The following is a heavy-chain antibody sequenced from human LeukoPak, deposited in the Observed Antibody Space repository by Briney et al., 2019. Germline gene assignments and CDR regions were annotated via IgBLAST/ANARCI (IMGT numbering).Heavy chain of an antibody. CDR2: IKQDGSEK. Sequence: GGSLRLSCAASGFTFSSYWMSWVRQTPGKGLEWVANIKQDGSEKYYVDSVKGRFTISRDNAKNSLYLQMNSLRAEDTAVYYCARAVGTAYYYDSSGYFDYWGQGTVVTVSS. D-gene: IGHD3-22*01. CDR3: ARAVGTAYYYDSSGYFDY. CDR1: GFTFSSYW. V-gene: IGHV3-7*01. J-gene: IGHJ4*02.